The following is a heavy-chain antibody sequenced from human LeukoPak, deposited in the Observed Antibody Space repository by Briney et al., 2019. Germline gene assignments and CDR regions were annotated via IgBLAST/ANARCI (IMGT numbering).Heavy chain of an antibody. V-gene: IGHV4-4*02. CDR2: IYHSGST. CDR3: ARVKSLEYCSGGSCYDFDY. J-gene: IGHJ4*02. CDR1: GGSISSSNW. Sequence: SETLSLTCAVSGGSISSSNWWSWVRQPPGKGLEWIGEIYHSGSTNYNPSLKSRVTISVDKSKNQFSLKLSSVTAADTAVYYSARVKSLEYCSGGSCYDFDYWGQGTLVTVSS. D-gene: IGHD2-15*01.